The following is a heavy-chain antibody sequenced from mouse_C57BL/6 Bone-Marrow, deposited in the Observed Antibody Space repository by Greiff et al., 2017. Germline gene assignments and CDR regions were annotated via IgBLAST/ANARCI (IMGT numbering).Heavy chain of an antibody. Sequence: EVMLVESGGGLVKPGGSLKLSCAASGFTFSSYAMSWVRQTPEKRLEWVATISDGGSYTYYPDNVKGRFTISRDNAKNNLYLQMSHLKSEDTAMYYCARERGITTGWYFDVWGTGTTVTVSS. CDR1: GFTFSSYA. J-gene: IGHJ1*03. V-gene: IGHV5-4*01. CDR3: ARERGITTGWYFDV. D-gene: IGHD1-1*01. CDR2: ISDGGSYT.